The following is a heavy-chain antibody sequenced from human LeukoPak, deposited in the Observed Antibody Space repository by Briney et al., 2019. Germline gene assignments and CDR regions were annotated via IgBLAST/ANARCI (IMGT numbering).Heavy chain of an antibody. D-gene: IGHD3-22*01. V-gene: IGHV3-23*01. CDR3: AKFKKEDYYDSSGYYGPAN. J-gene: IGHJ4*02. CDR2: ISGSGGST. Sequence: GGSLRLSCAASGFTFSSYDMSWVRQAPGKGLEWVSVISGSGGSTYYADSVKGRFTISRDNSKNTLYLQMNSLRAEDTAVYYCAKFKKEDYYDSSGYYGPANWGQGTLVTVSS. CDR1: GFTFSSYD.